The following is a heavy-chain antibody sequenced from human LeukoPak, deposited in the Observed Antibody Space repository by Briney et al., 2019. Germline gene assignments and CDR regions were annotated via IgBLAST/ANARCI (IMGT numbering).Heavy chain of an antibody. D-gene: IGHD3-3*01. V-gene: IGHV3-49*03. CDR2: IRSKAYGGTT. J-gene: IGHJ6*03. CDR3: ARDGSQTIFGVVTKRAMDV. Sequence: GGSLRLSCTASGFTFGDYAMSWFRQAPGKGLEWVGFIRSKAYGGTTEYAASVKGRFTISRDNSKNTLYLQMGSLRAEDTAVYYCARDGSQTIFGVVTKRAMDVWGKGTTVTVSS. CDR1: GFTFGDYA.